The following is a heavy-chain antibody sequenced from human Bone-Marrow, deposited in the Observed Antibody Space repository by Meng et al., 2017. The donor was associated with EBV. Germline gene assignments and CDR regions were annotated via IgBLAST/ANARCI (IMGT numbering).Heavy chain of an antibody. J-gene: IGHJ5*02. Sequence: VQLQRWGAGLLRPSETLSLTCAFYGGSFSGYYWSWIRQPPGKGLEWIGEINHSGSTNYNPSLKSRVTISVDTSKNQFSLKLSSVTAADTAVYYCAREVYNWFDPWGQGTLVTVSS. V-gene: IGHV4-34*01. CDR2: INHSGST. D-gene: IGHD6-6*01. CDR3: AREVYNWFDP. CDR1: GGSFSGYY.